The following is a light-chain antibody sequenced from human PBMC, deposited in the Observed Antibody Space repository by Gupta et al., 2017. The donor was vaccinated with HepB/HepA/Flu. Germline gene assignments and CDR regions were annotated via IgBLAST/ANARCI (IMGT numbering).Light chain of an antibody. Sequence: IVLTQSPGTLSFSPGERSTLSCRASQYFGSTYLAWYQQKPGQAPRLLISARSNRASGIPDRFSGSGSGTELTRTISRLEPEDFAVYYCLQACSSSWTFGQGTEL. CDR2: ARS. CDR1: QYFGSTY. V-gene: IGKV3-20*01. CDR3: LQACSSSWT. J-gene: IGKJ1*01.